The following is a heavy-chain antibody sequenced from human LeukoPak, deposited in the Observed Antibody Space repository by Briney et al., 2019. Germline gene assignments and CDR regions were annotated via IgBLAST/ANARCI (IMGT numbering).Heavy chain of an antibody. D-gene: IGHD3-3*01. Sequence: PSETLSLTWTVACGSIGSSSYYWGWIRQPPGKGLEWIGSIYSSRSTYYNPYLKSPVNISVATSKNQFSLKLSPVTDADTAVYYCRDENAIFGNWGYYYYMDVWGKGTTVTVSS. CDR1: CGSIGSSSYY. CDR2: IYSSRST. V-gene: IGHV4-39*07. CDR3: RDENAIFGNWGYYYYMDV. J-gene: IGHJ6*03.